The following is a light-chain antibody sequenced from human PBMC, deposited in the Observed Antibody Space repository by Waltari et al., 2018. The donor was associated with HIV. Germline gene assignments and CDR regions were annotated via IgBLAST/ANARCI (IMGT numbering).Light chain of an antibody. CDR2: HDN. J-gene: IGLJ3*02. Sequence: SYDLTQPPSVSVSPGQTATIPCSGDKLGEKYVSWYQQKPGQAPVLVIYHDNKRPSGIPARFSGFNSGNTATLTISGTQAMDEADFYCQTWDTLTAWVFGGGTKLTVL. CDR1: KLGEKY. CDR3: QTWDTLTAWV. V-gene: IGLV3-1*01.